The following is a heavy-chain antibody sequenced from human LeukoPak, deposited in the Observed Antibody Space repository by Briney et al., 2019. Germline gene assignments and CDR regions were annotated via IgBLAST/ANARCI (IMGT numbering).Heavy chain of an antibody. CDR3: AKDVGYSSSWGDY. Sequence: GGSLRLSCAASGFTFSSYGMHWVRQAPGKGLEWVAVISYDGSNKYYADSVKGRFTISRDNSKNTLYLQMNSLRAEDTAVCYCAKDVGYSSSWGDYWGQGTLVTVSS. CDR2: ISYDGSNK. J-gene: IGHJ4*02. CDR1: GFTFSSYG. V-gene: IGHV3-30*18. D-gene: IGHD6-13*01.